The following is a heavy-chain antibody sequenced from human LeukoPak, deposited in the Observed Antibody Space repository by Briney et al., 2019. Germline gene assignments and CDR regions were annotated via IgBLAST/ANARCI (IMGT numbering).Heavy chain of an antibody. Sequence: ASVKGSCKASGYTFTSYGISWGRQAPGQGREWRGWISAYNGNTNYAQKRQGRVTMTTDTSTSTAYMEMRSLRSDDTDVYYCAREVGAPASDAFDIWGQGTMVTVSS. J-gene: IGHJ3*02. D-gene: IGHD1-26*01. CDR2: ISAYNGNT. V-gene: IGHV1-18*01. CDR3: AREVGAPASDAFDI. CDR1: GYTFTSYG.